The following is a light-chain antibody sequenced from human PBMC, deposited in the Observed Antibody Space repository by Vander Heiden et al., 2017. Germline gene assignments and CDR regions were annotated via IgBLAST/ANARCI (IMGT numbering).Light chain of an antibody. CDR2: AAS. CDR1: QGTSSW. CDR3: QRCNCSPWKT. V-gene: IGKV1-12*01. J-gene: IGKJ5*01. Sequence: IQISQSPSPVCASVVDRVTSTCRASQGTSSWLAWHQQKPGKATKLLIYAASSLQSGVPSRFSGSAYGTDFTLTISSRHPKDFATYYCQRCNCSPWKTFGQGTLMEIK.